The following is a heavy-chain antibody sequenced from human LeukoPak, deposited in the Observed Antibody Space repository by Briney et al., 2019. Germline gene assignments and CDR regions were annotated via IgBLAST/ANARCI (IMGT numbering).Heavy chain of an antibody. CDR1: GGSFSGYY. CDR2: IKHSGST. V-gene: IGHV4-34*01. J-gene: IGHJ4*02. D-gene: IGHD6-19*01. Sequence: SETLSLTCAVYGGSFSGYYWSWIRQPPGKGLEWIGEIKHSGSTNYNPSLKSRVTISVDTSKNQFSLKLSSVTAADTAVYYCAIRSSETVGFDYWGQGTLVTVSS. CDR3: AIRSSETVGFDY.